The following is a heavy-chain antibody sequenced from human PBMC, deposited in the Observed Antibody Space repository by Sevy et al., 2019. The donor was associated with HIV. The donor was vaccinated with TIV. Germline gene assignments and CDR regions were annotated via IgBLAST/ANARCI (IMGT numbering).Heavy chain of an antibody. CDR2: IKQDESEK. J-gene: IGHJ4*02. V-gene: IGHV3-7*04. CDR1: GFTFSTYW. Sequence: GGSLRLSCAASGFTFSTYWMHWFRQAPGKGLEWVANIKQDESEKYYVASVKGRFTISRDNAKNSLYLQMNSLRPGDTAVYYCARGNSGSFDYWGQGTLVTVSS. CDR3: ARGNSGSFDY. D-gene: IGHD3-22*01.